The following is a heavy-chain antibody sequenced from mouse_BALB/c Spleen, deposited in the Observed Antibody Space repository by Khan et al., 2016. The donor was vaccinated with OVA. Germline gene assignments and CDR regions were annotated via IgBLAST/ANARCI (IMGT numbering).Heavy chain of an antibody. CDR1: GYSITSEYA. Sequence: EVELVESGPGLVKPSQSLSLTCTVTGYSITSEYAWNWIRQFPGNKLEWMGYISSTGSTSYTPSLKSRISITRDTSKNQFFLQLKSVTTEDTATYYCARSLYYNYEYALDFWGRGTSVTVSS. V-gene: IGHV3-2*02. D-gene: IGHD2-12*01. J-gene: IGHJ4*01. CDR2: ISSTGST. CDR3: ARSLYYNYEYALDF.